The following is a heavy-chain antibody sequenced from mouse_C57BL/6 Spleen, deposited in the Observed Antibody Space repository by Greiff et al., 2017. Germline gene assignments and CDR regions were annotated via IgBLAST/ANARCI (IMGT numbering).Heavy chain of an antibody. CDR2: IDPETGGT. Sequence: QVQLQQQSGAELVRPGASVTLSCKASGYTFTDYEMHWVKQTPVHGLEWIGAIDPETGGTAYNQKFKGKAILTADKSSSTAYMELRSLTSEDSAVYYCTRSITTVVATDYAMDYWGQGTSVTVSS. CDR3: TRSITTVVATDYAMDY. CDR1: GYTFTDYE. J-gene: IGHJ4*01. D-gene: IGHD1-1*01. V-gene: IGHV1-15*01.